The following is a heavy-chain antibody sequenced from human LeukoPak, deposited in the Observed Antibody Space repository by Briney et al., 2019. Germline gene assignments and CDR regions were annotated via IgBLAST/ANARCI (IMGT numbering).Heavy chain of an antibody. CDR3: ARESGATTADY. CDR1: GFTFSNYG. D-gene: IGHD1-26*01. J-gene: IGHJ4*02. Sequence: GGSLRLSCAASGFTFSNYGMSWVRQAPGKGLKWVSAISGNGDTTYYADSVKGRFTISRDNAKNSLHLQMNSLRAEDTAVYYCARESGATTADYWGQGTLVTVSS. CDR2: ISGNGDTT. V-gene: IGHV3-23*01.